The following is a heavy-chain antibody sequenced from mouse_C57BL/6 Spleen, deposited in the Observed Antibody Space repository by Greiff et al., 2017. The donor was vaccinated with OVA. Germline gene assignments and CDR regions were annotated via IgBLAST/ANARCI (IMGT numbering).Heavy chain of an antibody. CDR3: AKYDYNAMDD. J-gene: IGHJ4*01. CDR2: INPNNGGT. D-gene: IGHD2-4*01. CDR1: GYTFTDYY. Sequence: EVQLQQSGPELVKPGASVKISCKASGYTFTDYYMNWVKQSHGKSLEWIGDINPNNGGTSYNQKFKGKATLTVDKSSSTAYMELRSLTSEDSAVYDCAKYDYNAMDDWGQGTSVTVSS. V-gene: IGHV1-26*01.